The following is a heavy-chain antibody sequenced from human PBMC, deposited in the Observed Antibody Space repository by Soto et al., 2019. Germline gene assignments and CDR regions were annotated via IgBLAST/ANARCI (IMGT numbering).Heavy chain of an antibody. CDR3: ARQDTGMVLYYLYYMDV. D-gene: IGHD5-18*01. CDR2: IYSGGST. Sequence: GSLRLSCAASGFTVSSNYMSWVRQAPGKGLEWVSVIYSGGSTYDADSVKGRFTISRDNSKNTLYLQMNSLRAEDTAVYYCARQDTGMVLYYLYYMDVWGKGNKVTGSS. V-gene: IGHV3-66*04. CDR1: GFTVSSNY. J-gene: IGHJ6*03.